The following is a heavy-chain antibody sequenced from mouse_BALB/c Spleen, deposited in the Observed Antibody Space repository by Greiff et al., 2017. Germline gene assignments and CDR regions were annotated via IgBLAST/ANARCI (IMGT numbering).Heavy chain of an antibody. D-gene: IGHD2-14*01. CDR3: ARGRYDGDYYAMDY. CDR2: ISSGSSTI. Sequence: EVQLVESGGGLVQPGGSLKLSCAASGFTFSSFGMHWVRQAPEKGLEWVAYISSGSSTIYYADTVKGRFTISRDNPKNTLFLQMTSLRSEDTAMYDSARGRYDGDYYAMDYWGQGTSVTVSA. J-gene: IGHJ4*01. V-gene: IGHV5-17*02. CDR1: GFTFSSFG.